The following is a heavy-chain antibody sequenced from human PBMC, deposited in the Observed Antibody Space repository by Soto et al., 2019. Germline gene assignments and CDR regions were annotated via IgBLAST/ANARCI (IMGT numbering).Heavy chain of an antibody. CDR2: IIPILGIA. V-gene: IGHV1-69*02. J-gene: IGHJ5*01. CDR1: GGTFSSYT. D-gene: IGHD3-3*01. Sequence: SVKVSCKASGGTFSSYTISWVRQAHGQGLEWMGRIIPILGIANYAQKLQGRVTITADKSTSTAYMELSSLRSEDTAVYYCARAYDFWSGTWFDSWGKGTLGTVSS. CDR3: ARAYDFWSGTWFDS.